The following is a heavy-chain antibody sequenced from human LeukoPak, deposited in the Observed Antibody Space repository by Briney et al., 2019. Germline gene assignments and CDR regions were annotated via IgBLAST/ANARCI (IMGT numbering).Heavy chain of an antibody. Sequence: SETLSLTCTVSGGSISSGSYYWSWIRQPPGKGLEWIGSIYYSGSTYYNPSLKSRVTMSVDTSKNQFSLKLSSVTAADTTVYYCARRDSSSGYFDYWGQGTLVTVSS. CDR3: ARRDSSSGYFDY. D-gene: IGHD6-6*01. CDR1: GGSISSGSYY. CDR2: IYYSGST. V-gene: IGHV4-39*01. J-gene: IGHJ4*02.